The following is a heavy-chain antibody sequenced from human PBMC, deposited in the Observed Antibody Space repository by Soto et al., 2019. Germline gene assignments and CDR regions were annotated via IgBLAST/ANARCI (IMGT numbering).Heavy chain of an antibody. Sequence: SETLSLTCAVYGGSFSGYYWSWIRQPPGKGLEGIGEINHRGAPNYNPSLKSRVTIPVETAKNQFSLKLSSVTAADTAVYYCARAYVDTAYYGGDLRYNWFDPWGQGTLVTVSS. CDR2: INHRGAP. CDR3: ARAYVDTAYYGGDLRYNWFDP. CDR1: GGSFSGYY. J-gene: IGHJ5*02. V-gene: IGHV4-34*01. D-gene: IGHD5-18*01.